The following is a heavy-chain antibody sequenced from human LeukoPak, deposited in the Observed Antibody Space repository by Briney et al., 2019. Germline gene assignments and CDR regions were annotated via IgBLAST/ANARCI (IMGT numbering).Heavy chain of an antibody. Sequence: ASVKVSCKVSRHTLTELFMHWVRQAPGQGLEWMGWINTNTGNPTYAQGFTGRFVFSLDTSVSTAYLQISSLKAEDTAVYYCAREGFRPDTMVRGALYMDVWGKGTTVAVSS. CDR2: INTNTGNP. CDR1: RHTLTELF. J-gene: IGHJ6*03. V-gene: IGHV7-4-1*02. D-gene: IGHD3-10*01. CDR3: AREGFRPDTMVRGALYMDV.